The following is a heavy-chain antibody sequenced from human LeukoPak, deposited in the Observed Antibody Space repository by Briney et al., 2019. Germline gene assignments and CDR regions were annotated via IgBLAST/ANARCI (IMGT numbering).Heavy chain of an antibody. D-gene: IGHD6-6*01. CDR1: GFTVISNY. CDR2: IYSSGST. CDR3: TRAEFSNSFDD. J-gene: IGHJ4*02. V-gene: IGHV3-53*01. Sequence: GGSLRLSCAASGFTVISNYMSWVRQTPGRSLEWVAVIYSSGSTYYAESAEGRFTISRDSSKNTLYLEMTSLRVEDTAVYYCTRAEFSNSFDDWGQGTLVIVSS.